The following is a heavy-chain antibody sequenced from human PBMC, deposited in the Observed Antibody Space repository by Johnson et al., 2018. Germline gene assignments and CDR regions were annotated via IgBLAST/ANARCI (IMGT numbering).Heavy chain of an antibody. CDR2: VYYSGST. Sequence: QVQLVESGPGLVKPSETLSLTCSVSGGSINSHNYYWGWIRQPPGKGLEWIGSVYYSGSTYYNPSLKSRVTISVDTPKNQLSLKLNSVTAADTAVYYCARTGYTSTWYAEYFHHWGQGTLVTVSS. CDR1: GGSINSHNYY. J-gene: IGHJ1*01. D-gene: IGHD6-13*01. V-gene: IGHV4-39*01. CDR3: ARTGYTSTWYAEYFHH.